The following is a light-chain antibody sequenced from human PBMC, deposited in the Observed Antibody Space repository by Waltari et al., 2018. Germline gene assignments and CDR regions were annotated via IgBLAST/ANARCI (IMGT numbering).Light chain of an antibody. CDR2: DAS. Sequence: DIQMTQSPSSLSASVGYRVTITSQASQDISNYLNWYQQKPGKAPKRLIYDASNLETGVPSRFSGSGSGTDFTFTISSLQPEDIATYYCQQYDNLPLTFGGGTKVEIK. CDR3: QQYDNLPLT. J-gene: IGKJ4*01. V-gene: IGKV1-33*01. CDR1: QDISNY.